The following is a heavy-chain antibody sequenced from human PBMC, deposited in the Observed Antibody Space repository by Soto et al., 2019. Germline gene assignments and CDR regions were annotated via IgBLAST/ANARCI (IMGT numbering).Heavy chain of an antibody. D-gene: IGHD2-15*01. Sequence: PGESLKISCKGSGYSFTSYWIGWVRQMPGKGLEWMGIIYPGDSDTRYSPSFQGQVTISADKSISTAYLQWSSLKASDTAMYYCARHIVVVVAATRYYYYMDVWGKGTTVTVSS. CDR2: IYPGDSDT. CDR3: ARHIVVVVAATRYYYYMDV. V-gene: IGHV5-51*01. J-gene: IGHJ6*03. CDR1: GYSFTSYW.